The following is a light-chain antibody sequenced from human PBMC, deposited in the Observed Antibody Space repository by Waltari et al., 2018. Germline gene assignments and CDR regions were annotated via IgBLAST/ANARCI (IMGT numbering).Light chain of an antibody. CDR2: VNSDGSH. CDR1: GHSSNV. CDR3: QTGGHGTWV. J-gene: IGLJ3*02. V-gene: IGLV4-69*01. Sequence: GHSSNVVAWLQQRPEKGPRYLMKVNSDGSHSRGDEIPDRFSGSSSGAERYLTISNLQSEDEADYYFQTGGHGTWVFGGGTGWTVV.